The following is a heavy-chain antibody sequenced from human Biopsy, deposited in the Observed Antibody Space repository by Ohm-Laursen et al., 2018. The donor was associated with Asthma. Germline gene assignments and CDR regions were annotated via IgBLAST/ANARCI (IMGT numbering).Heavy chain of an antibody. Sequence: VASVKVSCKASGYTFIGCHIHWMRQAPGQGLEWMGRINPNSGGTNYAQKFQGRVNMTRDTSISTAYMEVSRLRSDDTAVYYCARGQKSAGDRWFDPWGQGTLVTVSS. CDR3: ARGQKSAGDRWFDP. CDR1: GYTFIGCH. D-gene: IGHD6-13*01. J-gene: IGHJ5*02. CDR2: INPNSGGT. V-gene: IGHV1-2*06.